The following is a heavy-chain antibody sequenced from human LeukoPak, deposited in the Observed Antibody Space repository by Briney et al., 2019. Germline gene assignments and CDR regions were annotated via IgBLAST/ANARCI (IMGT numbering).Heavy chain of an antibody. V-gene: IGHV3-48*02. J-gene: IGHJ3*02. CDR2: FRSGTTI. CDR3: TRDRDFAFET. CDR1: GLNLNMYS. Sequence: GGSLRLSCAAFGLNLNMYSMIWVRQPPGKGLEWVSYFRSGTTIFYADSVKGRFTISRDNAKNSLYLHMNSLRDEDTAVYYCTRDRDFAFETWGQGTMVTVSS. D-gene: IGHD3-10*01.